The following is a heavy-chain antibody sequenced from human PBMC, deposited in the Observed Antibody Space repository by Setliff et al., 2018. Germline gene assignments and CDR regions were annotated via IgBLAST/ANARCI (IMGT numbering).Heavy chain of an antibody. V-gene: IGHV3-48*01. Sequence: GESLKLSCAASGFTFSTYSMNWVRQAPGKGLEWVSYISSRSDIIYYADSVKGRFTISRDNAKNSLYLRLNSLRAEDTAVYYCASNPRKGRSGGYFYDDPYYYYMDVWGKGTTGTVSS. D-gene: IGHD1-26*01. J-gene: IGHJ6*03. CDR3: ASNPRKGRSGGYFYDDPYYYYMDV. CDR1: GFTFSTYS. CDR2: ISSRSDII.